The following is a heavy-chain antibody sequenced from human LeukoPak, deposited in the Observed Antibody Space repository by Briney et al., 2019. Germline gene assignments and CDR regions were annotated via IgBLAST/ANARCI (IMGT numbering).Heavy chain of an antibody. D-gene: IGHD6-13*01. CDR1: GGSISSADYS. J-gene: IGHJ4*02. V-gene: IGHV4-31*03. CDR2: IYYSGST. Sequence: SQTLSLTCTVSGGSISSADYSWRWFRQHPGKGLEWIGYIYYSGSTYYNASLKSRATTSIVTSKNQFSLKLNSVTAADTAVYYCARSSIAALAKGGFYYFDFWGQGTLVTVSS. CDR3: ARSSIAALAKGGFYYFDF.